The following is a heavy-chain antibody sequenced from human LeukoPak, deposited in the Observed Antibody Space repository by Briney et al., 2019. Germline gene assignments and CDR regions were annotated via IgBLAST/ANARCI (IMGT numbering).Heavy chain of an antibody. CDR3: VRDHGYSSAWYVRGLDY. CDR1: GFTFSGYA. D-gene: IGHD6-19*01. Sequence: PGGSLRLSCSASGFTFSGYAMHWVRQAPGKGLEYVSAISSSGINTHYADSVKGRFTIYRDNSKNTLTLQMSSLSAEDTAVYYCVRDHGYSSAWYVRGLDYWGQGILVTVSS. J-gene: IGHJ4*02. CDR2: ISSSGINT. V-gene: IGHV3-64D*09.